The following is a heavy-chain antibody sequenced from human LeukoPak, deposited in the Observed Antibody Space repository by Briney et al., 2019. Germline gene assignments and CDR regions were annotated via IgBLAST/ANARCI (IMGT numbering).Heavy chain of an antibody. CDR1: GDSISSGSYY. J-gene: IGHJ4*02. CDR3: ARTESAEGLGFLEWLSYFDY. V-gene: IGHV4-61*02. D-gene: IGHD3-3*01. Sequence: PSETLSLTCTVSGDSISSGSYYWSWIRRPAGKGLEWIGRIYTSGSTNYNPSLKSRVTISVDTSKNQFSLKLSSVTAADTAVYYCARTESAEGLGFLEWLSYFDYWGQGTLVTVSS. CDR2: IYTSGST.